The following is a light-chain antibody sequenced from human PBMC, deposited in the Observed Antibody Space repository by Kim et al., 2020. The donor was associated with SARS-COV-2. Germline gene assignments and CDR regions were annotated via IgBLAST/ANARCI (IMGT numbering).Light chain of an antibody. V-gene: IGLV2-23*02. J-gene: IGLJ2*01. CDR2: EVS. Sequence: SITISCTGTSSDVGSYNLVSWYQQHPGKAPKLMIYEVSKRPSGVSNRFSGSKSGNTASLTISGLQAEDEADYYCCSYAGSSTFRVVFGGGTKLTVL. CDR3: CSYAGSSTFRVV. CDR1: SSDVGSYNL.